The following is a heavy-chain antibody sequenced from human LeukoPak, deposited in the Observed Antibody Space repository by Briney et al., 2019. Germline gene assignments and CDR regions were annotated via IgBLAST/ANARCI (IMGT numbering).Heavy chain of an antibody. V-gene: IGHV6-1*01. CDR2: TYYRSKWYN. D-gene: IGHD2-2*01. CDR3: ARGLSGGYCSSTSCHSGVNWFDP. Sequence: QTLSLTCAISGDSVSSNSAAWNWIRQSPSRGLEWLGRTYYRSKWYNDYAVSVKSRITINPDTSKNQFSLQLNSVTPEDTAVYYCARGLSGGYCSSTSCHSGVNWFDPWGQGTLVTVSS. J-gene: IGHJ5*02. CDR1: GDSVSSNSAA.